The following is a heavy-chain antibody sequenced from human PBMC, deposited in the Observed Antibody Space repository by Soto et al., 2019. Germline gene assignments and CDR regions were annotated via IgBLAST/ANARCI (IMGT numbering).Heavy chain of an antibody. Sequence: ASVKVSCKASGYTFTSYGISWVRQATGQGLEWMGWMNPNSGNTGYAQKFQGRVTMTRNTSISTAYMELSSLRSEDTAVYYCARVGGYCSGGSCYWGYYYYYMDVWGKGTTVTVSS. CDR2: MNPNSGNT. D-gene: IGHD2-15*01. CDR3: ARVGGYCSGGSCYWGYYYYYMDV. J-gene: IGHJ6*03. V-gene: IGHV1-8*02. CDR1: GYTFTSYG.